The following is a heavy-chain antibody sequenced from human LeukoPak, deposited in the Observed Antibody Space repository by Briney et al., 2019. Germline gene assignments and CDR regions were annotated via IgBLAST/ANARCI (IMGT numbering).Heavy chain of an antibody. V-gene: IGHV4-31*03. Sequence: SETLSLTCTVSGGSISSGGYYWSWIRQHPGKGLEWIGYIYYSGSTYYNPSLKSRATMSVDTSKSHFSLKLSSVTAADTAVYYCARAPNGRGDWFDPWGQGTLVTVSS. CDR3: ARAPNGRGDWFDP. D-gene: IGHD2-8*01. J-gene: IGHJ5*02. CDR2: IYYSGST. CDR1: GGSISSGGYY.